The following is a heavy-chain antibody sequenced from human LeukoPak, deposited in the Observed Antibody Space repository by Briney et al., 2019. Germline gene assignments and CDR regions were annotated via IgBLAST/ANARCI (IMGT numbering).Heavy chain of an antibody. V-gene: IGHV3-23*01. Sequence: GGSLRLSCAASGFTFSSYAMSWVRQAPGKGLECISGFSGSGGSTYYADSVKGRFTISRDNVKNSLYLQMNSLRAEDTAVYYCARLPDDYGDYKYFQHWGQGTLVTVSS. CDR1: GFTFSSYA. J-gene: IGHJ1*01. D-gene: IGHD4-17*01. CDR2: FSGSGGST. CDR3: ARLPDDYGDYKYFQH.